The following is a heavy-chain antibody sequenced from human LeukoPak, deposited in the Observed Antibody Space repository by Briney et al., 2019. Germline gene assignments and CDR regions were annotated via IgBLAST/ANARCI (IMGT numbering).Heavy chain of an antibody. Sequence: SGGSLRLSCAASGFTVSSNYMSWVRQAPGKGLEWVSVIYSGGSTYYADSVKGRFTISRDNSKNTLYLQTNRLRAEDTAVYYCARVVYSSGSSFYFDYWGQGTLVTVSS. CDR1: GFTVSSNY. V-gene: IGHV3-53*01. CDR3: ARVVYSSGSSFYFDY. CDR2: IYSGGST. D-gene: IGHD6-19*01. J-gene: IGHJ4*02.